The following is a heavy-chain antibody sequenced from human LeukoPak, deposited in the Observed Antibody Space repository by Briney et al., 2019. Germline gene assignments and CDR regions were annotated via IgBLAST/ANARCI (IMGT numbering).Heavy chain of an antibody. J-gene: IGHJ4*02. D-gene: IGHD3-22*01. CDR1: GFTFSSYE. CDR2: ISSSVSTI. CDR3: ASPLYYDTRGFYYQVFD. Sequence: GGSLRLSCAASGFTFSSYEMNWVRQAPGKGLEWVSYISSSVSTIYYADSVKGRFTISRDNAKNSLYLQMNSLRAEDTAVYYCASPLYYDTRGFYYQVFDWGQGTLVTVSS. V-gene: IGHV3-48*03.